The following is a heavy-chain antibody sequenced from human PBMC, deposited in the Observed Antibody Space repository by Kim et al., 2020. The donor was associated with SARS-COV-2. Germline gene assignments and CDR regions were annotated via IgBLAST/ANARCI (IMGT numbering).Heavy chain of an antibody. Sequence: ASVKVSCKASGYTFTTYSIHWVRQAPGQSLEWMGWINPGSTITNYSQKFQGRFTITRDTSASAAYMDLSGLTSEDTAVYYCARRLVDWGQGTLATVSS. V-gene: IGHV1-3*01. CDR1: GYTFTTYS. D-gene: IGHD6-6*01. CDR3: ARRLVD. J-gene: IGHJ4*02. CDR2: INPGSTIT.